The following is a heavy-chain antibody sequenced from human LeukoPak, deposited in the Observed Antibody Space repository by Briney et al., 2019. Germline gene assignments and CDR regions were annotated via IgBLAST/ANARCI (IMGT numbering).Heavy chain of an antibody. J-gene: IGHJ6*04. V-gene: IGHV1-46*01. CDR3: ATRYCSIAACRASSYKCMDD. D-gene: IGHD2-2*01. Sequence: ASVKISCKASGYTFTSYYMHWVRQAPGQGLEWMGIINPSGGSTSYAQKFQGRVTMTRDTSTSTVYMELSSLRAEDTAVYYCATRYCSIAACRASSYKCMDDWGKGTTVIVSS. CDR1: GYTFTSYY. CDR2: INPSGGST.